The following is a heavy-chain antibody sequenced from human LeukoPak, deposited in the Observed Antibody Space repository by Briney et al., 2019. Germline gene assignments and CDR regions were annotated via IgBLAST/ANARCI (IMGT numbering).Heavy chain of an antibody. CDR3: ARDSRYYDSSGYYAEIVGY. Sequence: PGGSLRLSCAASGFTFSSYSMNWVRQAPGKGLEWVSSISSSSSYIYYADSVKGRFTISRDNAKNSLYLQMNSLRAEDTAVYYCARDSRYYDSSGYYAEIVGYWGQGTLVTVSS. CDR2: ISSSSSYI. CDR1: GFTFSSYS. D-gene: IGHD3-22*01. J-gene: IGHJ4*02. V-gene: IGHV3-21*01.